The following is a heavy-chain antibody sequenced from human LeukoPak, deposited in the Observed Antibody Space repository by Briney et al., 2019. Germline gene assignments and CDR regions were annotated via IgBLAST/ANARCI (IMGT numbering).Heavy chain of an antibody. J-gene: IGHJ3*02. CDR2: IYTSGST. CDR3: ARVTYSSSSMSLDGFDI. D-gene: IGHD6-6*01. Sequence: SETLSLTCAVYGGSISSYYWSWIRQPAGKGLEWIGRIYTSGSTNYNPSLKSRVTMSVDTSKNQFSLKLSSVTAADTAVYYCARVTYSSSSMSLDGFDIWGQGTMVTVSS. V-gene: IGHV4-59*10. CDR1: GGSISSYY.